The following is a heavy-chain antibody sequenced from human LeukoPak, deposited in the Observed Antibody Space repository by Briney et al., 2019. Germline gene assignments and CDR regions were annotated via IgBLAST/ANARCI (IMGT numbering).Heavy chain of an antibody. D-gene: IGHD6-13*01. CDR1: GLAFSTYS. CDR3: AKDAAGPEY. V-gene: IGHV3-23*01. Sequence: GGSLRLSCAASGLAFSTYSMSWVRQAPGKGLYWVSGISASGSGTYYADSVKGRFTISRDNSKNTLYLQMNSLRAEDTAVYYCAKDAAGPEYWGQGTLVTVSS. CDR2: ISASGSGT. J-gene: IGHJ4*02.